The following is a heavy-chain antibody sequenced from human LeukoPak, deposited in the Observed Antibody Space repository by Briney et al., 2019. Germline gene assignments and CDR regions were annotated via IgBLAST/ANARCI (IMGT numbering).Heavy chain of an antibody. CDR2: IYYSGST. CDR1: GGSISSYY. CDR3: ARWSGYSSGWLYGMDV. D-gene: IGHD6-19*01. Sequence: PSETLSLTCTVSGGSISSYYWSWIRQPPGKGLEWIGYIYYSGSTNYNPSLKNRVTISVDTSKNQFSLKLSSVTAADTAVYYCARWSGYSSGWLYGMDVWGQGTTVTVSS. J-gene: IGHJ6*02. V-gene: IGHV4-59*01.